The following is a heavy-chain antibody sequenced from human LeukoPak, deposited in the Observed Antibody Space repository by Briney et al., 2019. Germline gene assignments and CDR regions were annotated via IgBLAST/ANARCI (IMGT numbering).Heavy chain of an antibody. CDR2: IYHSGST. J-gene: IGHJ5*02. CDR1: GYSISSGYY. D-gene: IGHD3-22*01. CDR3: ARDLESYYDSSGYYGQSSWFDP. Sequence: SETLSLTCAVSGYSISSGYYWGWIRQPPGKGLEWIGGIYHSGSTYYNPSLKSRVTISVDTSKNQFSLKLSSVTAADTAVYYCARDLESYYDSSGYYGQSSWFDPWGQGTLVTVSS. V-gene: IGHV4-38-2*02.